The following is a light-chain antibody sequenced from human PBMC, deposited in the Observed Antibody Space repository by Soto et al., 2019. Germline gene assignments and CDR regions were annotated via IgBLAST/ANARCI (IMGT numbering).Light chain of an antibody. CDR2: DAS. CDR3: QHYTSYSEA. CDR1: QDISNY. Sequence: DIQMTQSPYSLSESIVEIVTTTCQASQDISNYLNWYQQKPGKAPKLLIYDASNLETGVPSRFSGSGSGTEFTLSISSLQTDDFATYYCQHYTSYSEAFGQGTKV. J-gene: IGKJ1*01. V-gene: IGKV1-33*01.